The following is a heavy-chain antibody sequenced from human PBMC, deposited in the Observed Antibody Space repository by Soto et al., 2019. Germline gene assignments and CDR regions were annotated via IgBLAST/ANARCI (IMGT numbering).Heavy chain of an antibody. D-gene: IGHD6-19*01. V-gene: IGHV1-3*01. CDR2: INAGNGNT. CDR1: GYTFTSYA. J-gene: IGHJ4*02. Sequence: ASVKASCKASGYTFTSYAMHWVRQAPGQRPEWMGWINAGNGNTKYSQKFQGRVTITRDTSASAAYMELSSLSSEDTAVYYCARAVAVPADFDYWGQGTLVTVSS. CDR3: ARAVAVPADFDY.